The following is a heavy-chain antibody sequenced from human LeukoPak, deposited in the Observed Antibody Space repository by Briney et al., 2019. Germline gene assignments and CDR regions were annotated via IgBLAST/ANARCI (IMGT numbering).Heavy chain of an antibody. V-gene: IGHV1-2*02. J-gene: IGHJ4*02. CDR3: ARDYDYAWGSLDY. CDR2: INPNSGGT. CDR1: GYTFTGYY. Sequence: ASVKVSCKASGYTFTGYYMHWVRQAPGQGLEWMGWINPNSGGTNYAQKFQGRVTMTRDTSISTAYMELSRLRSDDTAVYYCARDYDYAWGSLDYWGQGTLVTVSS. D-gene: IGHD3-16*01.